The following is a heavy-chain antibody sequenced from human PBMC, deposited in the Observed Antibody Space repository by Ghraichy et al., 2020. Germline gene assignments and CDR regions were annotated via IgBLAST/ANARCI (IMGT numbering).Heavy chain of an antibody. CDR1: GGSFSGYY. D-gene: IGHD2-2*02. J-gene: IGHJ4*02. CDR2: INHSGST. Sequence: SETLSLTCAVYGGSFSGYYSSWIRQPPGKGLEWIGEINHSGSTNYNPSLKSRVTISVDTSKNQFSLKLSSVTAADTAVYYCARGRGCSSTSCYTKPPPFFDYWGQGTLVTVSS. V-gene: IGHV4-34*01. CDR3: ARGRGCSSTSCYTKPPPFFDY.